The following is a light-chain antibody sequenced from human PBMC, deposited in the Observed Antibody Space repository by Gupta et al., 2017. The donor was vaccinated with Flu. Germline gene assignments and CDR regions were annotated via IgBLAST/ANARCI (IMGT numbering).Light chain of an antibody. J-gene: IGKJ1*01. V-gene: IGKV1-17*01. CDR1: RKD. CDR2: AAS. Sequence: RKDLGWYQQKPGKAPKRLIYAASNLQSGVPSRFSGSGSGTEFTLTINSLQPEDFATYFCLQHKNYPWTFGQGTKVELK. CDR3: LQHKNYPWT.